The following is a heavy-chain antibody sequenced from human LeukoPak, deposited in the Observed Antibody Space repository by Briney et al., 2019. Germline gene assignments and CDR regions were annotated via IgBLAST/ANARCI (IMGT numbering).Heavy chain of an antibody. CDR2: INPNSGGT. Sequence: ASVKVSCKAFGYTFTSNYMHWVRPAPGQGLEWMGWINPNSGGTNYAQKFQGRVTMTRDTSISTAYMELSRLRSDDTAVYYCASFWYPDYAFDIWGQGTMVTVSS. D-gene: IGHD3-3*01. CDR3: ASFWYPDYAFDI. CDR1: GYTFTSNY. V-gene: IGHV1-2*02. J-gene: IGHJ3*02.